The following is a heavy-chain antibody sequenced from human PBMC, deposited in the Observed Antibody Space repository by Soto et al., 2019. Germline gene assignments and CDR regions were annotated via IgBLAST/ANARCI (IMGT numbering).Heavy chain of an antibody. D-gene: IGHD3-10*01. CDR1: GFSLITSGVG. Sequence: QITLKESGPTLVKPTQTLTLTCTFSGFSLITSGVGVGWIRQPPGKALEWLALIYWDDDKRYSPSLRSRLTITKDTSKNQVVLTMTNMDPVDTATYYCAHRRVDGSGAFFIYWGQGTLVTVSS. CDR2: IYWDDDK. J-gene: IGHJ4*02. CDR3: AHRRVDGSGAFFIY. V-gene: IGHV2-5*02.